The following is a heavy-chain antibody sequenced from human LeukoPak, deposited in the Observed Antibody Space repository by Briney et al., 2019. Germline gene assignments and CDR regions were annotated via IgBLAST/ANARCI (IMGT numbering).Heavy chain of an antibody. D-gene: IGHD2-15*01. V-gene: IGHV3-7*04. CDR1: GFTFSNYW. J-gene: IGHJ4*02. CDR2: IKKDGSEK. CDR3: AGGLGWLIDY. Sequence: GGSLRLSCAASGFTFSNYWMNWVRQAPGKGLEWVAIIKKDGSEKKYVDSVKGRFSISRDNAKNSLYLQMDSLRAEDTAVYYCAGGLGWLIDYWGQGTPATVSS.